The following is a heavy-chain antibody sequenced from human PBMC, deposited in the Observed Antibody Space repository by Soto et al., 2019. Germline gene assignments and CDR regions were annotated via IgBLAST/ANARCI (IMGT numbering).Heavy chain of an antibody. Sequence: QPGGSLRLSCAASGFTVSNSYMSWVRQTPGKGLEWVSIIYSGGSTYYADSVKGRFTISRDNSKNILYLQMNSLRAEDTAVYYCVSDDSGPFHYWGQGTLVTV. CDR1: GFTVSNSY. J-gene: IGHJ4*02. CDR3: VSDDSGPFHY. V-gene: IGHV3-53*01. D-gene: IGHD6-19*01. CDR2: IYSGGST.